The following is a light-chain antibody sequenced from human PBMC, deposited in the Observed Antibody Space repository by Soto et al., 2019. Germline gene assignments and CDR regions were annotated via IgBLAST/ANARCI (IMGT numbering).Light chain of an antibody. V-gene: IGKV3-20*01. J-gene: IGKJ1*01. CDR3: QHYGSSWT. CDR2: GAS. Sequence: EVVLTQSPGTLSLSPGERATLSCRASQSVISSYLAWYQQKAGQAPRLLRYGASNRATAIPDRFSGSGSGTDFILTISRLEPEDFAVYYCQHYGSSWTFGQGTKVDIK. CDR1: QSVISSY.